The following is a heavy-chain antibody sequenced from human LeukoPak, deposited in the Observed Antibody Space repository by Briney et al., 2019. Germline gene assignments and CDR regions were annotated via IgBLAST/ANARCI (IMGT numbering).Heavy chain of an antibody. J-gene: IGHJ4*02. CDR1: EYALTELS. CDR3: ARDTLYGSGSYSDY. CDR2: FDPEGGET. V-gene: IGHV1-24*01. Sequence: ASVTVSCKVSEYALTELSIHWVRQTPGKGLECMGGFDPEGGETIYAQKFQGRVTMTEDTSTDTAYMELSSLTSDDTAVYYCARDTLYGSGSYSDYWGQGTLVTVSS. D-gene: IGHD3-10*01.